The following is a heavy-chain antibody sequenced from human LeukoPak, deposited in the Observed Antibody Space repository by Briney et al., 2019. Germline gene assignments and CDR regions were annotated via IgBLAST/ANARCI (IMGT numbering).Heavy chain of an antibody. J-gene: IGHJ6*02. D-gene: IGHD3-10*01. V-gene: IGHV3-23*01. Sequence: GGSLRLSCAASGFTFSSYAMSWVRQAPGKGLEWVSAISGSGGSTYYADSVKGRFTISRDNSKTTLYLQMNSLRVEDTAVYYCAKDHRASYYDSGSYIGMDVWGQGTTVTVSS. CDR3: AKDHRASYYDSGSYIGMDV. CDR2: ISGSGGST. CDR1: GFTFSSYA.